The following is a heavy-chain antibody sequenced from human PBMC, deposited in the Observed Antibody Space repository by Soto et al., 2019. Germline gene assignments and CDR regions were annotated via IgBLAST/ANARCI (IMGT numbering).Heavy chain of an antibody. V-gene: IGHV1-2*04. CDR2: INPNSGGT. CDR1: GYTFTGYY. J-gene: IGHJ6*02. CDR3: ARGYDILTGLSWEANYGMDV. D-gene: IGHD3-9*01. Sequence: SGYTFTGYYMHWVRQAPGQGLEWMGWINPNSGGTNYAQKFQGWVTMTRDTSISTAYMELSRLRSDDTAVYYCARGYDILTGLSWEANYGMDVWGQGTTVTVSS.